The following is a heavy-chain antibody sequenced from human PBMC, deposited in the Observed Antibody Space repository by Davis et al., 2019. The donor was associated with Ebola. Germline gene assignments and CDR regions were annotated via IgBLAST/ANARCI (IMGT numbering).Heavy chain of an antibody. Sequence: MPSETLSLTCTVPGGSISSSSYYWGWIRQPPGKGPEWIGSIYYSGSTYYNPSLKSRVTISVDTSKNQFSLKLSSVTAADTAVYYCASLLTYYYDSSGYYRTAYFDYWGQGTLVTVSS. CDR3: ASLLTYYYDSSGYYRTAYFDY. CDR2: IYYSGST. CDR1: GGSISSSSYY. J-gene: IGHJ4*02. D-gene: IGHD3-22*01. V-gene: IGHV4-39*01.